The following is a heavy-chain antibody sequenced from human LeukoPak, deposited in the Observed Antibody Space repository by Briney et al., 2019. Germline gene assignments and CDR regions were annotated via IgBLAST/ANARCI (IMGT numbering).Heavy chain of an antibody. CDR1: GYTFSDYD. D-gene: IGHD2-21*01. V-gene: IGHV1-8*01. Sequence: ASVKVSCKASGYTFSDYDVNWVRQAPGQGREWMGWMNPTSGDTGYPQKFQGRVTMTRSMSRNTAYMELSRLRSEDTAVYFCARVVMKAFYYYYMDVWGKGTTIIISS. CDR3: ARVVMKAFYYYYMDV. CDR2: MNPTSGDT. J-gene: IGHJ6*03.